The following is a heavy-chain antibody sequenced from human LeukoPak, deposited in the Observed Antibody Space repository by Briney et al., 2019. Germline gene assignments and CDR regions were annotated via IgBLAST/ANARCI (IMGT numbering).Heavy chain of an antibody. Sequence: SETLSLTCTVSGGSISSYYWSWIRQPPGKGLEWIGYIYYSGSTNYNPSLKSRVTISVDTSKNQFSLKLSSVTAADTAVYYCARDQGEYYDFWSGYHHDAFDIWGQGTMVTVSS. CDR1: GGSISSYY. V-gene: IGHV4-59*01. J-gene: IGHJ3*02. CDR3: ARDQGEYYDFWSGYHHDAFDI. CDR2: IYYSGST. D-gene: IGHD3-3*01.